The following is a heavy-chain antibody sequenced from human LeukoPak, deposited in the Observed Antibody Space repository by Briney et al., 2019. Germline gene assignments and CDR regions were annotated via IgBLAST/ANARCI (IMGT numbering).Heavy chain of an antibody. CDR1: GFTFSSYW. CDR2: IYSGGST. D-gene: IGHD3-22*01. V-gene: IGHV3-66*01. J-gene: IGHJ5*02. Sequence: GGSLRLSCAASGFTFSSYWMSWVRQAPGKGLEWVSVIYSGGSTYYADSVKGRFTISRDNSKNTLYLQMNSLRAEDTAVYYCARDRPTYYYDSSGYLNWFDPWGQGTLVTVSS. CDR3: ARDRPTYYYDSSGYLNWFDP.